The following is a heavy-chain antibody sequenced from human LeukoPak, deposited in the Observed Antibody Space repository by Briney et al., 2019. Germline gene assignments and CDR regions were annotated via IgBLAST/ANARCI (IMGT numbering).Heavy chain of an antibody. CDR2: INHSGST. J-gene: IGHJ5*02. CDR3: ARLGPQELLVDYWFDP. D-gene: IGHD1-26*01. CDR1: GGSFSGYY. Sequence: SETLSLTCAVYGGSFSGYYWSWIRQPPGKGLEWIGEINHSGSTNFNPSLKSRVTISVDTSKNQFSLKLSSVTAADTAVYYCARLGPQELLVDYWFDPWGQGTLVTVSS. V-gene: IGHV4-34*01.